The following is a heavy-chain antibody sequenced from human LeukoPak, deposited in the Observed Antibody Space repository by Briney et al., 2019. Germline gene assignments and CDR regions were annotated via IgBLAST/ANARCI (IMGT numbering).Heavy chain of an antibody. Sequence: SETLSLTCTVSGGSISSNSYYWGWIRQPPGKGLEWIGSIYYSGSTYYNPSLKSRVTISVDTSKNQFSLKLSSVTAADTAVYYCARREVGAPIRYWGQGTLVTVSS. CDR2: IYYSGST. CDR3: ARREVGAPIRY. CDR1: GGSISSNSYY. J-gene: IGHJ4*02. V-gene: IGHV4-39*01. D-gene: IGHD1-26*01.